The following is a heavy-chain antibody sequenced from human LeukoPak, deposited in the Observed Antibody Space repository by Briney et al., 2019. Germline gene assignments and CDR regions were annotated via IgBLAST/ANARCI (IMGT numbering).Heavy chain of an antibody. D-gene: IGHD6-19*01. CDR2: INHSGST. CDR3: AGWRSSGWYSRVYFDY. V-gene: IGHV4-34*01. CDR1: GGSFSGYY. J-gene: IGHJ4*02. Sequence: SETLSLTCAVYGGSFSGYYWSWIRQPPGKGLEWIGEINHSGSTNYNPSLKSRVTISVDTSKNQFSLKLSSVTAADTAVYYCAGWRSSGWYSRVYFDYWGQGTLVTVSS.